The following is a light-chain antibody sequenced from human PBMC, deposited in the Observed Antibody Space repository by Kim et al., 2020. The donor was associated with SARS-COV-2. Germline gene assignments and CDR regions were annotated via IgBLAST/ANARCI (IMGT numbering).Light chain of an antibody. CDR1: QSVSSSD. V-gene: IGKV3-20*01. CDR2: GAS. Sequence: PGERATLSCRASQSVSSSDLAWYQQNPGQAPRLLIYGASSRATGIPDRCSGSGSGTDFTLTISRLEPDDVAVYYCQQYGSSPPITFGQGTRLEIK. CDR3: QQYGSSPPIT. J-gene: IGKJ5*01.